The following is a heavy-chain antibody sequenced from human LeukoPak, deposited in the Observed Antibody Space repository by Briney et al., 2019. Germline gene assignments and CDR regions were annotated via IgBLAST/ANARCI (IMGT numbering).Heavy chain of an antibody. CDR1: GFRFSSSR. CDR3: ARTDNLDY. J-gene: IGHJ4*02. CDR2: INGDGSST. Sequence: GGSLRLSCAASGFRFSSSRMHWVRQGPGKGLVWVSRINGDGSSTTYADSVQGRFTISRDNAKNTLYLQMNSLRAEDTAVYYCARTDNLDYWGQGSLVTVSS. D-gene: IGHD5-24*01. V-gene: IGHV3-74*01.